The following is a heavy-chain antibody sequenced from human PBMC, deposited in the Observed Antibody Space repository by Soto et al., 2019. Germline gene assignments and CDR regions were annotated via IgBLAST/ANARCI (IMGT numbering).Heavy chain of an antibody. CDR2: INSDGSST. D-gene: IGHD3-22*01. V-gene: IGHV3-74*01. CDR3: AKAISMIARSAFDI. CDR1: GFTFSSYW. Sequence: GGSLRLSCAASGFTFSSYWMHWVRQAPGKGLVWVSRINSDGSSTSYADSVKGRFTISRDNSKNTLYLQMNSLRAEDTAVYYCAKAISMIARSAFDIWGQGTMVTVSS. J-gene: IGHJ3*02.